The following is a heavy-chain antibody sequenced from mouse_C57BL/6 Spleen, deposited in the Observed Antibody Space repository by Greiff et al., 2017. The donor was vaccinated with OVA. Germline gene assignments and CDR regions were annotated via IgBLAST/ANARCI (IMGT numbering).Heavy chain of an antibody. CDR2: INPNNGGT. CDR1: GYTFTDYY. J-gene: IGHJ3*01. V-gene: IGHV1-26*01. Sequence: VQLQQSGPELVKPGASVKISCKASGYTFTDYYMNWVKQSHGKSLEWIGDINPNNGGTSYNQKFKGKATLTVDKSSSTAYMELRSLTSEDSAVYCCARDYVFAYWGQGTLVTVSA. D-gene: IGHD2-4*01. CDR3: ARDYVFAY.